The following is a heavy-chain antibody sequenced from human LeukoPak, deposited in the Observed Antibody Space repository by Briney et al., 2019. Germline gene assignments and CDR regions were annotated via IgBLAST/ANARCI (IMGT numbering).Heavy chain of an antibody. D-gene: IGHD6-6*01. V-gene: IGHV4-30-4*01. Sequence: KPSQTLSLTCTVSGGSISSGDYYWSWIRQPPGKGLEWIGYIYYSGSTYYNSSLKSRVTISVDTSKNQFSLKLSSVTAADTAVYYCARGRRLYGMDVWGQGTTVTVSS. CDR1: GGSISSGDYY. CDR3: ARGRRLYGMDV. CDR2: IYYSGST. J-gene: IGHJ6*02.